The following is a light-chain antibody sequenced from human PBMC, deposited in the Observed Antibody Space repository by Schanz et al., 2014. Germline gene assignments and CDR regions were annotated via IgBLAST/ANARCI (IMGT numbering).Light chain of an antibody. Sequence: EIVLTQSPDTLSLSPGERATLSCRASQSVSSNLAWYQQKPGQAPCLLIHGASTRATGIPDRFSGSGSGTDFTLTISRLEPEDFAVYYCQQRSNWPPLTFGGGTKVEIK. CDR2: GAS. V-gene: IGKV3D-20*02. CDR1: QSVSSN. J-gene: IGKJ4*01. CDR3: QQRSNWPPLT.